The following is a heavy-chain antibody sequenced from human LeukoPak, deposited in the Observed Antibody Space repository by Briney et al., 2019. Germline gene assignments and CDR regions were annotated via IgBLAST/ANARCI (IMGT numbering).Heavy chain of an antibody. Sequence: SETLSLTCTVSGGSISSSSYYWGWIRQPPGKGLEWIGSIYYSGTTYYNPSLKTRVTISVDTSKNQFSLRLSSLTAADTAVYYCARQGGPGIGGMDVWGQGTTVTVSS. CDR3: ARQGGPGIGGMDV. D-gene: IGHD2-15*01. CDR2: IYYSGTT. V-gene: IGHV4-39*01. CDR1: GGSISSSSYY. J-gene: IGHJ6*02.